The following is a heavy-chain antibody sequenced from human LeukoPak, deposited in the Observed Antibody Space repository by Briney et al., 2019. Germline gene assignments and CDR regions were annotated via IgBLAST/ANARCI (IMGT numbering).Heavy chain of an antibody. D-gene: IGHD4-17*01. V-gene: IGHV4-59*01. CDR2: IYYSGST. Sequence: GSLRLSCEASGFTFSSYSMNWIRQPPGKGLEWIGYIYYSGSTNYNPSLKSRVTISVDTSKNQFSLKLSSVTAADTAVYYCARDPWDYGADYWGQGTLVTVSS. CDR3: ARDPWDYGADY. J-gene: IGHJ4*02. CDR1: GFTFSSYS.